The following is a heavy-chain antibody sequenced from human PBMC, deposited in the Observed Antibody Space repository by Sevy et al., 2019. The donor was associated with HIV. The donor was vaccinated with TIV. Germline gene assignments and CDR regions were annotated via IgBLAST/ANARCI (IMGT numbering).Heavy chain of an antibody. D-gene: IGHD3-22*01. CDR1: GYSISSGYY. CDR2: IYHSGST. J-gene: IGHJ3*02. V-gene: IGHV4-38-2*02. CDR3: AREYTMIVEKSAFDI. Sequence: SETLSLTCTVSGYSISSGYYWGWIRQPPGKGLEWIGSIYHSGSTYYNPSLKSRVTISVDTSKNQFSLKLSSVTAADTAVDYCAREYTMIVEKSAFDIWGQGTMVTVSS.